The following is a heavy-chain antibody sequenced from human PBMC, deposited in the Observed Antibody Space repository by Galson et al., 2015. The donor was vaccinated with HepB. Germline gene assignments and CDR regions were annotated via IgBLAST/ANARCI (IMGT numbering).Heavy chain of an antibody. V-gene: IGHV1-24*01. Sequence: SVKVSCKVSGYTLTELSMHWVRQAPGNGLEWMGGFDPEDGETIYAQKFQGRVTMTEDTSTDTAYMELSSLRSEDTAVYYCATKRIAAAGIFDYWGQGTLVTVSS. CDR3: ATKRIAAAGIFDY. J-gene: IGHJ4*02. D-gene: IGHD6-13*01. CDR2: FDPEDGET. CDR1: GYTLTELS.